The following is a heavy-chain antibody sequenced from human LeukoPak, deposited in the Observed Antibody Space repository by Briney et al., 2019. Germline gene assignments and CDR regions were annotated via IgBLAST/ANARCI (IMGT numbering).Heavy chain of an antibody. CDR1: GFTFSSYA. J-gene: IGHJ4*02. Sequence: GGSLRLSCAASGFTFSSYAMHWVRQAPGKGLEWVAVISYDGSNKYYADSVKGQFTISRDNSKNTLYLQMNSLRAEDTAVYYCARGTYYYDSSGYYFDYWGQGTLVTVSS. D-gene: IGHD3-22*01. V-gene: IGHV3-30*04. CDR3: ARGTYYYDSSGYYFDY. CDR2: ISYDGSNK.